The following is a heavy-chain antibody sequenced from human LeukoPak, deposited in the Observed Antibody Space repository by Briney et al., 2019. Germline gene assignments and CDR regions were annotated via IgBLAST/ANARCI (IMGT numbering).Heavy chain of an antibody. Sequence: GGSLRRSCEASGFTFSSYWMSWVRQAPGKGLEWVAHIKEDESDEYYVDSVRGRFTASRDNAKNSVNLQMNSLRVEDTAVYYCARWRGRQSEFDYWGQGTLVTVSS. D-gene: IGHD1-1*01. J-gene: IGHJ4*02. CDR1: GFTFSSYW. CDR3: ARWRGRQSEFDY. CDR2: IKEDESDE. V-gene: IGHV3-7*01.